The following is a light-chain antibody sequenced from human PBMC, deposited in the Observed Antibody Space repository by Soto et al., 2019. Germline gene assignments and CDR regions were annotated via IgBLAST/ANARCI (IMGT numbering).Light chain of an antibody. Sequence: QSALTEPASVSVSPGQSITISCTGTSGDVGGYKYVSWYQQHPDKAPKLIIFEVSNRPSGISSRFSGSKSGNTASLTISGLQAEDEADYYCASYTSSSTSVIFGRGTQLTVL. CDR2: EVS. CDR3: ASYTSSSTSVI. CDR1: SGDVGGYKY. V-gene: IGLV2-14*01. J-gene: IGLJ2*01.